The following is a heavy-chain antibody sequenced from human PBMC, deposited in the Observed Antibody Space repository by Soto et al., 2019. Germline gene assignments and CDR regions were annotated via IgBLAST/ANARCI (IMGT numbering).Heavy chain of an antibody. CDR3: ARDRRITGTTWRWFDP. D-gene: IGHD1-7*01. J-gene: IGHJ5*02. V-gene: IGHV1-69*06. Sequence: GASVKVSCKASGGTFSSYAISWVRQAPGQGLEWMGGIIPIFGTANYAQKFQGRVTITADKSTSTAYMELSSLRSEDTAVYYCARDRRITGTTWRWFDPWGQGTLVTVSS. CDR2: IIPIFGTA. CDR1: GGTFSSYA.